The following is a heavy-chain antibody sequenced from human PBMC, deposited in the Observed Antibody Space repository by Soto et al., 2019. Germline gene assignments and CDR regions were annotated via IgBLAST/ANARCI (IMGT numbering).Heavy chain of an antibody. J-gene: IGHJ4*02. Sequence: ASVKVSCKASGGTLSSYTISWVRQAPGQGLEWMGRIIPILGIANYAQKFQGRVTITADKSTSTAYMELSSLRSEDTAVYYCAKTYYYDSSGYYPLDYWGQGTLVTVSS. CDR2: IIPILGIA. CDR3: AKTYYYDSSGYYPLDY. CDR1: GGTLSSYT. D-gene: IGHD3-22*01. V-gene: IGHV1-69*02.